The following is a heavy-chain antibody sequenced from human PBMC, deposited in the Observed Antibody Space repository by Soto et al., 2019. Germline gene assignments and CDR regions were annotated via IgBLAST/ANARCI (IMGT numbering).Heavy chain of an antibody. CDR1: GFTFSSYA. Sequence: EVQLLESGGGLVQPGGSLRLSCAASGFTFSSYAMGWVRQAPGKGLEWVSAISGSGGSTYYADSVKGRFTISRDNSKNTLYLQMNSLRAEDTAVSYCAKDLRYSSGPHGYWGQGTLVTVSS. J-gene: IGHJ4*02. D-gene: IGHD6-19*01. CDR2: ISGSGGST. V-gene: IGHV3-23*01. CDR3: AKDLRYSSGPHGY.